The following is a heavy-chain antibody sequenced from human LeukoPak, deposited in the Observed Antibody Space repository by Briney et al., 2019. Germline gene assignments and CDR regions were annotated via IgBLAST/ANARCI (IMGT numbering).Heavy chain of an antibody. CDR1: GGAISSFY. V-gene: IGHV4-4*07. CDR2: IYTSGST. Sequence: NPSERLSLTGTVSGGAISSFYGSCIRQPAGKGLEWIGRIYTSGSTNYNTSLKSRVTMSVDTSKNQFSLKLSSVTAADTAVYYCARDESVHYNDSSGTTLDWFDPWGQGTLVTVSS. D-gene: IGHD3-22*01. J-gene: IGHJ5*02. CDR3: ARDESVHYNDSSGTTLDWFDP.